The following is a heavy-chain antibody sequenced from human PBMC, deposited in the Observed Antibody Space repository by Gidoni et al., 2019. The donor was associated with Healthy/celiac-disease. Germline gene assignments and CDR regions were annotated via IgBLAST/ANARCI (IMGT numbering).Heavy chain of an antibody. V-gene: IGHV4-34*01. CDR3: ARSRRTTTLYYYYGMDV. CDR1: GGSSSGYY. J-gene: IGHJ6*02. Sequence: QVQLQQWGAGLLKPSETLSLTCAVEGGSSSGYYWSWIRQPPGKGLEWIGEINHSGSTNSTPSLKSRVTISVDTSKNQFSLKLSSVTAADTAVYYCARSRRTTTLYYYYGMDVWGQGTTVTVSS. CDR2: INHSGST. D-gene: IGHD4-17*01.